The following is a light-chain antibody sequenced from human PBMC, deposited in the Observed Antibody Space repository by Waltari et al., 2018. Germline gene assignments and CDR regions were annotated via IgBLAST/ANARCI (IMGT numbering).Light chain of an antibody. V-gene: IGLV2-11*01. CDR1: RRDVGGYDY. CDR3: CSYAGSYTHVV. CDR2: DVT. J-gene: IGLJ2*01. Sequence: QSALTQPRSVSGSPGRSVTISCPGTRRDVGGYDYVSWYQHHPGKAPKLMICDVTKRPSGVPDRFSGSKSGNTASLTISGLQAEDEAEYYCCSYAGSYTHVVFGGGTKLTVL.